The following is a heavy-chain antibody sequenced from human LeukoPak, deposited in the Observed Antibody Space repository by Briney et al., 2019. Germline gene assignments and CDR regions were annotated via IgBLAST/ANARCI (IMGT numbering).Heavy chain of an antibody. CDR2: ISGGGGNT. Sequence: AGGSLRLSCAASGFTFSSYAMRWVRQAPGKGLEWVSGISGGGGNTYYADSVKGRFTISRDNSKNTLYLQMNSLRAEDTAVYYCAKSPVVAATGDDYWGQGTLVTVSS. CDR1: GFTFSSYA. V-gene: IGHV3-23*01. J-gene: IGHJ4*02. CDR3: AKSPVVAATGDDY. D-gene: IGHD2-15*01.